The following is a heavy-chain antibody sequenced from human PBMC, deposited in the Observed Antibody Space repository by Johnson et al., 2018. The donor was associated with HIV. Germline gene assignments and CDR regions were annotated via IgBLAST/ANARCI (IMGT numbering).Heavy chain of an antibody. Sequence: QVQLVESGGGVVQPGRSLRLSCAASGFTFSSYAMHWVRQAPGRGLEWVAVMSYDGSNKYYADSVKGRFTISRDNSKNTLYLQINSLRAEDTAVYYCARLRGAFDIWGQGTMVTVSS. J-gene: IGHJ3*02. CDR1: GFTFSSYA. V-gene: IGHV3-30-3*01. CDR2: MSYDGSNK. CDR3: ARLRGAFDI.